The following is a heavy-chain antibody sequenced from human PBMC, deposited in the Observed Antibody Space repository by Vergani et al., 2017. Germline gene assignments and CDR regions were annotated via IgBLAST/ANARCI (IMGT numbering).Heavy chain of an antibody. V-gene: IGHV4-59*01. J-gene: IGHJ3*01. Sequence: QVQLQESGPGLVKPSETLSLTCTVSGGSITNNFWSWIRRPPGKGLEWMGYIHDSGATNSKSSLRSRVSISIDTSKGSFSLRLSSVATAETAMYYCAIDSFHFDSENYDDVLDSWGKGTMVIVSS. CDR3: AIDSFHFDSENYDDVLDS. D-gene: IGHD3-16*01. CDR2: IHDSGAT. CDR1: GGSITNNF.